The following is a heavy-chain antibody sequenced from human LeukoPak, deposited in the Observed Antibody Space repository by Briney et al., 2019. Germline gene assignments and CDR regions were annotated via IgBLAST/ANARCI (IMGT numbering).Heavy chain of an antibody. CDR3: ARGGSRPRFLEVNWFDP. CDR2: INHSGST. D-gene: IGHD3-3*01. V-gene: IGHV4-34*01. Sequence: SETLSLTCAVYGGSFSGYYWSWIRQPPGKGLEWSGEINHSGSTNYNPSLKSRVTISVDTAKNQFSLKLSSVTAADTAVYYCARGGSRPRFLEVNWFDPWGQGTLVTVSS. CDR1: GGSFSGYY. J-gene: IGHJ5*02.